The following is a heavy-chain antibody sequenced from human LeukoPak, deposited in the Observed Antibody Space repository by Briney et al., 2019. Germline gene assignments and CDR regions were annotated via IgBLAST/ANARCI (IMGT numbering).Heavy chain of an antibody. Sequence: SVKVSCKASGGTFSSYAISWVRQAPGQGGEGMGGIIPIFGTANYAQKFQGRVTITTDEARSTAYMELSSLRYGDTAGYYCARAETLAGTLGYFDYWGQGTLVTVSS. CDR1: GGTFSSYA. CDR2: IIPIFGTA. CDR3: ARAETLAGTLGYFDY. V-gene: IGHV1-69*05. J-gene: IGHJ4*02. D-gene: IGHD6-19*01.